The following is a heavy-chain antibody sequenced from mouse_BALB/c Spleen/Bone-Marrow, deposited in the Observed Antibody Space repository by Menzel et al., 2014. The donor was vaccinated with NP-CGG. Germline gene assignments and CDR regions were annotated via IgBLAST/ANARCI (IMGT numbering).Heavy chain of an antibody. J-gene: IGHJ2*01. CDR2: IGYDGHN. D-gene: IGHD2-2*01. Sequence: EVQLVESGPGLVKPSQSLSLTCSVTGYSITSGYFWNWIRQFPGNKLEWTGYIGYDGHNNYNPSLKNRISITRDTSKNQFFLKLNSVTTEDTATYYCASDGYLSYFDFWGQGTTLTVSS. CDR3: ASDGYLSYFDF. V-gene: IGHV3-6*02. CDR1: GYSITSGYF.